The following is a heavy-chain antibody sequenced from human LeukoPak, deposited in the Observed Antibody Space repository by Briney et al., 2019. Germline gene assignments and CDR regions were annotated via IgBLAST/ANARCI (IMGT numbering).Heavy chain of an antibody. D-gene: IGHD1-7*01. Sequence: GGSLRLSCAASGFTFSSYAMSWVRQAPGKGLDLVSAISGSGGSTYYADSVKGRFTLSRDNSKNALYLQINSLRAEDTAIYYCAKEGGTTGTTLVFFDLWGRGTLVTVSS. CDR1: GFTFSSYA. CDR2: ISGSGGST. CDR3: AKEGGTTGTTLVFFDL. J-gene: IGHJ2*01. V-gene: IGHV3-23*01.